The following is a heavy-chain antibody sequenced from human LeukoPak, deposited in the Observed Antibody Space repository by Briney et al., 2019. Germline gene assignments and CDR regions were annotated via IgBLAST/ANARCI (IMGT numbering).Heavy chain of an antibody. CDR2: INPSGGST. D-gene: IGHD1-26*01. V-gene: IGHV1-46*01. J-gene: IGHJ5*02. Sequence: ASVKVSCKSSGYTFTSHYMHWVRQAPGQGLEWMGLINPSGGSTSYAQKFQGRVTMTRDMSMSTDYMELSSLRSEDTAVYYCARDQSGEWELVSGWWFDPWGQGTLVTVSS. CDR3: ARDQSGEWELVSGWWFDP. CDR1: GYTFTSHY.